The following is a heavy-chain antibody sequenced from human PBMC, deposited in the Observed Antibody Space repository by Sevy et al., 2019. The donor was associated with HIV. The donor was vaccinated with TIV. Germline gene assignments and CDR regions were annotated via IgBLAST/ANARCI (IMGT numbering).Heavy chain of an antibody. V-gene: IGHV4-59*08. CDR1: GRSITSLY. Sequence: SETLSLTCTVSGRSITSLYWNWIRQPQGKGLEWIANIYDNGHIHYNPSLKSRVTLSLDTSKNQFSLRLSSGTAADTAMYYCAGENAWGRGYSWGQGTLVTVSS. CDR3: AGENAWGRGYS. CDR2: IYDNGHI. J-gene: IGHJ4*02. D-gene: IGHD1-26*01.